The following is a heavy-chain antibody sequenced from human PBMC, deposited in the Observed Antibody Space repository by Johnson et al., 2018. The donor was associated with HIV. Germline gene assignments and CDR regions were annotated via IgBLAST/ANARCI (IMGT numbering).Heavy chain of an antibody. Sequence: VQLVESGGGCAKPGGSLRLSCAVSGFSFTNAWVSWVRQAPGKGLEWVSVIFSVGNAYYADSVKGRFTISRDNSNNMVYLQMNSLRAEETAVYYCARDNIVVVIAHPGIYAFDIWGQGTMVTVSS. D-gene: IGHD2-21*01. J-gene: IGHJ3*02. CDR3: ARDNIVVVIAHPGIYAFDI. V-gene: IGHV3-66*02. CDR2: IFSVGNA. CDR1: GFSFTNAW.